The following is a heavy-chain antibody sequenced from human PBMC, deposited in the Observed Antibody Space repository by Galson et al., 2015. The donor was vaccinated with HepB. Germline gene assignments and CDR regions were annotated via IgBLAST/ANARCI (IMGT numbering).Heavy chain of an antibody. CDR1: GYRFTNYG. Sequence: SVKVSCKASGYRFTNYGISWVRQAPGQGLEWMGWISTSNGNTKYAQKIQDRVTMTTDTSTSTAYMELRSLKSDDTAVYYCARDYTMTTRCCFDPWGQGTLVTVSS. D-gene: IGHD4-17*01. CDR3: ARDYTMTTRCCFDP. CDR2: ISTSNGNT. J-gene: IGHJ5*02. V-gene: IGHV1-18*01.